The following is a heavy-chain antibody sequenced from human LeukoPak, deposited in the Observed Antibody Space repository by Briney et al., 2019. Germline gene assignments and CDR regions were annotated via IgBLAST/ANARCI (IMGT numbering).Heavy chain of an antibody. CDR1: GGSISSYY. V-gene: IGHV3-66*01. CDR3: ARVFSNSLCGRGEYFQH. Sequence: LSVTCTVSGGSISSYYWSWVRQAPPKGLECVSVIYSCGSTYYADPVQGRFTISIDNSKNTLYLQMNTVRAEDTAVYYCARVFSNSLCGRGEYFQHWGQGTLVTVSS. D-gene: IGHD3-3*02. J-gene: IGHJ1*01. CDR2: IYSCGST.